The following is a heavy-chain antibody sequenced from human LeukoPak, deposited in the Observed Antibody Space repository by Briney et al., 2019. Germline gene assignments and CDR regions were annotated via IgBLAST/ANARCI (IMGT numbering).Heavy chain of an antibody. CDR1: GGSISSGSYY. CDR3: ARDFRPVVGAAGTFDY. V-gene: IGHV4-61*02. Sequence: PSETLSLTCTVSGGSISSGSYYWSWIRQPAGKGLEWIGRIYTSGSTNYNPSLKSRVTISVDTSKNQFSLKLSSVTAEDTAVYYCARDFRPVVGAAGTFDYWGQGTLVTVSS. D-gene: IGHD6-13*01. J-gene: IGHJ4*02. CDR2: IYTSGST.